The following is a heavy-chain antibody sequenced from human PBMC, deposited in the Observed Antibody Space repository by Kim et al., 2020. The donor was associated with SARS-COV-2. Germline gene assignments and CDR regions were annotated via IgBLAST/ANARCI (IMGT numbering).Heavy chain of an antibody. CDR1: GFTFSSYA. CDR2: ISYDGSNK. CDR3: ARGGRGYSTPPPPGGMDV. V-gene: IGHV3-30*04. D-gene: IGHD2-8*01. Sequence: GGSLRLSCAASGFTFSSYAMHWVRQAPGKGLEWVAVISYDGSNKYYADSVKGRFTISRDNSKNTLYLQMNSLRAEDTAVYYCARGGRGYSTPPPPGGMDVWGQGTTVTVSS. J-gene: IGHJ6*02.